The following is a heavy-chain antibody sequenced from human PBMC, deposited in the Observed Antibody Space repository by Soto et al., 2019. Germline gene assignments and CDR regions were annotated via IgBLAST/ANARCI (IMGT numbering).Heavy chain of an antibody. CDR1: GGTFSSYA. D-gene: IGHD2-2*01. Sequence: QVQLVQSGAEVKKPGSSVKVSCKASGGTFSSYAINWVRQAPGQGLEWMGGIIPIPGTANYAQKFQGRVTINEDESTSTAYMEMSSLRSEDTAVYYCARSQGSSTSLEIYYYYYYGMDVWGQGTTVTVSS. J-gene: IGHJ6*02. V-gene: IGHV1-69*01. CDR2: IIPIPGTA. CDR3: ARSQGSSTSLEIYYYYYYGMDV.